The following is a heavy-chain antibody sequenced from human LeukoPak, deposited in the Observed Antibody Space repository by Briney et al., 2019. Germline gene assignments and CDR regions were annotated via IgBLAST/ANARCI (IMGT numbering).Heavy chain of an antibody. CDR3: AREGRYRYGYNEYHLYMDI. CDR1: GASISSTNW. V-gene: IGHV4-4*02. D-gene: IGHD5-18*01. J-gene: IGHJ6*03. CDR2: IYYDGST. Sequence: SETLSLTCAVSGASISSTNWWSWVRQPPGKGLEWIGYIYYDGSTNYNPSLRGRVTISVDTPKNQFSLKLSSVTAAETAVYYCAREGRYRYGYNEYHLYMDIWGKGTTVTVSS.